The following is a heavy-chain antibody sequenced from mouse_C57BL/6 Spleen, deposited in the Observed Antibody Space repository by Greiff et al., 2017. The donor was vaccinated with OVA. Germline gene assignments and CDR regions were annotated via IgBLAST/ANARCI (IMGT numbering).Heavy chain of an antibody. D-gene: IGHD1-1*01. J-gene: IGHJ2*01. CDR1: GYTFTDYN. V-gene: IGHV1-22*01. Sequence: EVQLQQSGPELVKPGASVKMSCTASGYTFTDYNMHWVKQSHGKSLEWIGYINPNNGGTSYNQKFKGKATLTVNKSSSTAYMELRSLTSEDSAVYYCARVYYGSRRGFDYWGQGTTLTVSS. CDR2: INPNNGGT. CDR3: ARVYYGSRRGFDY.